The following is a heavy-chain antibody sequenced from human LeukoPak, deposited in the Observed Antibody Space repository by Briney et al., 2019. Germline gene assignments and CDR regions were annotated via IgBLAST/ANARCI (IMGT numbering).Heavy chain of an antibody. D-gene: IGHD6-19*01. J-gene: IGHJ6*02. CDR2: ISSSNSTI. CDR3: AKVGPAGYYYYYYGMEV. CDR1: GFTFSSYS. Sequence: GGSLRLSCAASGFTFSSYSMNWVRQAPGKGLEWVSYISSSNSTIHYADSVKGRFTISRDNAKNSLYLQMNSLRAEDTAVYYCAKVGPAGYYYYYYGMEVWGQGTTVTVSS. V-gene: IGHV3-48*01.